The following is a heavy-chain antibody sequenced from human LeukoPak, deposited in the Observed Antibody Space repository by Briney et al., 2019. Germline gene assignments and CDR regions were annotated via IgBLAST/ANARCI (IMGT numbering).Heavy chain of an antibody. V-gene: IGHV3-23*01. CDR1: GFTFSSYG. J-gene: IGHJ4*02. D-gene: IGHD3-10*01. CDR2: IIGNGGAT. CDR3: AKGGLSLFGH. Sequence: GALRLSCAASGFTFSSYGMSWVRQAPGKALEWVSAIIGNGGATYYADSVKGRFTISRDNSKNTVYLQMDSLRAEDTAIYYCAKGGLSLFGHWGQGTLVTVSS.